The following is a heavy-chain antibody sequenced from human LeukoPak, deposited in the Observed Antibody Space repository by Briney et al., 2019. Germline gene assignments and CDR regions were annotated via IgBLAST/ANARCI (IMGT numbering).Heavy chain of an antibody. CDR3: ARSEKMATIVN. D-gene: IGHD5-24*01. Sequence: SETLSLTCAVSGYSISSGYYWGWIRQHPGKGLEWIGSIYHSGSTYYNPSLKSRVTISVDTSKNQFSLKLSSVTAADTAVYYCARSEKMATIVNWGQGTLVTVSS. CDR2: IYHSGST. CDR1: GYSISSGYY. V-gene: IGHV4-38-2*01. J-gene: IGHJ4*02.